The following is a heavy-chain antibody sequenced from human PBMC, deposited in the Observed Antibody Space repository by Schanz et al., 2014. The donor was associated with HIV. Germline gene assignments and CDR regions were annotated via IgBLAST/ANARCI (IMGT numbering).Heavy chain of an antibody. Sequence: QVKLVQSGAEVKRPGSTVKVSCTASGGTLISPYGFSWARQAPGQGLEWMGGIIPIFGTANYAQKFQGRVTIIADESTSTAYMELSSLRSADTAVYFCARAAFSSEYYYGMDVWGQGTTVTVSS. D-gene: IGHD3-3*02. CDR1: GGTLISPYG. CDR2: IIPIFGTA. CDR3: ARAAFSSEYYYGMDV. V-gene: IGHV1-69*01. J-gene: IGHJ6*02.